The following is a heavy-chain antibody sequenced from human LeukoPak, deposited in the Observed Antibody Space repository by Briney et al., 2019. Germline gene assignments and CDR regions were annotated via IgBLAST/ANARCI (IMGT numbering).Heavy chain of an antibody. J-gene: IGHJ4*02. CDR2: IYFTGGT. Sequence: SETLSLTCNVSGGSINNYYWSWLRQPPGKGLEWIGYIYFTGGTNYNPSLKSRVTMSIDTSKNQFSLKLNSVTAADTAFYYCVRGGGLFDYWGQGSLVTVSS. CDR1: GGSINNYY. CDR3: VRGGGLFDY. V-gene: IGHV4-59*01. D-gene: IGHD3-10*01.